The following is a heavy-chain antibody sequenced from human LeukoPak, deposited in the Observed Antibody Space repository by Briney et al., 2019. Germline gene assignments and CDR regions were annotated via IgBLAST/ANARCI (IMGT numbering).Heavy chain of an antibody. CDR3: VLRGIVDY. V-gene: IGHV3-23*01. D-gene: IGHD1-26*01. CDR1: GFTLSNFA. Sequence: PGGSLRLSCAASGFTLSNFAMTWVRQAPGKGLEWVSGISGGGGTTYHADSVKGRFTISRDNAKNSLYLQMNSLRAEDTAVYYCVLRGIVDYWGQGTLVTVSS. CDR2: ISGGGGTT. J-gene: IGHJ4*02.